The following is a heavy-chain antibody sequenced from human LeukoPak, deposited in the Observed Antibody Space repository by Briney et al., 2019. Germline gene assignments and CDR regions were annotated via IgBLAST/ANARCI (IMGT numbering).Heavy chain of an antibody. CDR2: ISSSSTI. Sequence: PGGSLRLSCAASGFTFSSYSMNWVRQAPGKGLEWVSYISSSSTIYYADSVKGRFTISRDNAKNSLYLQMNSLRAEDTAVYYCARLRWSSLGTIDYWGQGTLVTVSS. CDR3: ARLRWSSLGTIDY. CDR1: GFTFSSYS. V-gene: IGHV3-48*01. J-gene: IGHJ4*02. D-gene: IGHD4-23*01.